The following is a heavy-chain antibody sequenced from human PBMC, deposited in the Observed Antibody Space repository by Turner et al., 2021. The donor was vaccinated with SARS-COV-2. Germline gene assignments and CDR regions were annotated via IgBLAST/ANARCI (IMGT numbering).Heavy chain of an antibody. CDR1: GFTFSSYG. Sequence: QVQLVESGGGVVQPGRSLRISCAASGFTFSSYGMHWVRQAPGKGLEWVAVIWNDGSNKYYADSVKGRFTISRDNSKNTLYLQMNSLRAEDTAVYYCARAHYYGSGRGAFDIWGQGTMVTISS. CDR2: IWNDGSNK. V-gene: IGHV3-33*01. CDR3: ARAHYYGSGRGAFDI. J-gene: IGHJ3*02. D-gene: IGHD3-10*01.